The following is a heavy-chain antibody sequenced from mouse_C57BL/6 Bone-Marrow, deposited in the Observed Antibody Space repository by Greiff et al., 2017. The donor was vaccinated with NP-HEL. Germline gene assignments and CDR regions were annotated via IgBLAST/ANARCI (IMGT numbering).Heavy chain of an antibody. CDR1: GYTFTSYW. V-gene: IGHV1-59*01. D-gene: IGHD2-4*01. CDR2: IDPSDSYT. J-gene: IGHJ4*01. CDR3: AREGDYPLRDY. Sequence: QVQLQQPGAELVRPGTSVKLSCKASGYTFTSYWMHWVKQRPGQGLEWIGVIDPSDSYTNYNQKFKGKATLTVDTSSSTAYMQLSSLTSEDSAVYYCAREGDYPLRDYWGQGTSVTVSS.